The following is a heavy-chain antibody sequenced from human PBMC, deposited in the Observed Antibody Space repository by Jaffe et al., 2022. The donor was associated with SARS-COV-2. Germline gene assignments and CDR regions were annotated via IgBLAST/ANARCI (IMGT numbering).Heavy chain of an antibody. CDR1: GYTFTSYA. D-gene: IGHD2-2*01. Sequence: QVQLVQSGAEVKKPGASVKVSCKASGYTFTSYAMHWVRQAPGQRLEWMGWINAGNGNTKYSQKFQGRVTITRDTSASTAYMELSSLRSEDTAVYYCARGDIVVVPAAPYYYYYGMDVWGQGTTVTVSS. J-gene: IGHJ6*02. CDR2: INAGNGNT. V-gene: IGHV1-3*01. CDR3: ARGDIVVVPAAPYYYYYGMDV.